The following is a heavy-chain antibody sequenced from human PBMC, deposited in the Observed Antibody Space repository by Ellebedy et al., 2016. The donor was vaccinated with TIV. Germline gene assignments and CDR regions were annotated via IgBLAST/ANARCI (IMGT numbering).Heavy chain of an antibody. CDR3: ARLAYYDSGSYYNDWFDP. CDR1: GYSFTMYA. CDR2: INAGNGDT. J-gene: IGHJ5*02. D-gene: IGHD3-10*01. V-gene: IGHV1-3*01. Sequence: AASVKVSCKASGYSFTMYAMQWVRQAPGQGLEWMGWINAGNGDTKYSQKFQGRVTITRDTSASTAYMELSSLTSEDTAVYYCARLAYYDSGSYYNDWFDPWGQGTLVTVPS.